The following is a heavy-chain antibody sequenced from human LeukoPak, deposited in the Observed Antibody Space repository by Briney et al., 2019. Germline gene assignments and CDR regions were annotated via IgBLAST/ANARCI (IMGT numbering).Heavy chain of an antibody. CDR2: FDPEEGET. D-gene: IGHD3-10*01. CDR3: AVWFGEFANCFDP. CDR1: EYTLTELS. Sequence: ASVKVSCKVSEYTLTELSMHWVRQAPGKGLEWMGGFDPEEGETIYAQKFQGRVTMTEDTSTDTFYMELNSLRSEDTAVYYCAVWFGEFANCFDPWGQGTLVTVSS. V-gene: IGHV1-24*01. J-gene: IGHJ5*02.